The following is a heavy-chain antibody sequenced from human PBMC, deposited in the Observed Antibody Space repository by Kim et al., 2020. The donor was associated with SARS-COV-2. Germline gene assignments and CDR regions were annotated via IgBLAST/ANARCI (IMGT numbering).Heavy chain of an antibody. V-gene: IGHV4-59*01. CDR2: INYSGST. D-gene: IGHD3-3*01. J-gene: IGHJ3*02. Sequence: SETLSLTCTVSGGSSAYYWTWIRQSPGKGLEWIGSINYSGSTNYNPSLTSRLTISLDTSKNHFSLWLSSVTAADTAAYYCATVTRYYDFSTGYRHDPFD. CDR1: GGSSAYY. CDR3: ATVTRYYDFSTGYRHDPFD.